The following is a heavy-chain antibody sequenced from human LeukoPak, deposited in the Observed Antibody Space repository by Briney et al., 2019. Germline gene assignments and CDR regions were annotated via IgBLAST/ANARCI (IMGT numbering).Heavy chain of an antibody. CDR1: GFTFSSYA. Sequence: GRSLRLSCAASGFTFSSYAMHWVRQAPGKGLEWVAVISYDGSNKYYADSVKGRFTISRDNSKNTLYLQMNSLRAEDTAVYYCARDGVVVITTYYFDYWGQGTLVTVSS. CDR2: ISYDGSNK. D-gene: IGHD3-22*01. V-gene: IGHV3-30-3*01. J-gene: IGHJ4*02. CDR3: ARDGVVVITTYYFDY.